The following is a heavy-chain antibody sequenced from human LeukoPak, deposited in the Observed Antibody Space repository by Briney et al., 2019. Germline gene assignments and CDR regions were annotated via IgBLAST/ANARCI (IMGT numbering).Heavy chain of an antibody. CDR2: IKSKSDGGAT. D-gene: IGHD2-8*01. J-gene: IGHJ4*02. V-gene: IGHV3-15*01. CDR1: GFTFSNAW. Sequence: GGSLRLSCAASGFTFSNAWMSRVRQAPGKGLEWVGRIKSKSDGGATDYAAPVKGRFTISRDDSKNTLYLQMNSLKTEDTGIYYCTTYFQSVYCPHGVCYFPYWGQGTLVTVSS. CDR3: TTYFQSVYCPHGVCYFPY.